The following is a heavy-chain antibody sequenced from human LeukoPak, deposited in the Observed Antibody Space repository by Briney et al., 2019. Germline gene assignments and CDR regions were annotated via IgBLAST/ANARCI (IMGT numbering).Heavy chain of an antibody. D-gene: IGHD1-26*01. CDR2: IYPGDSDT. V-gene: IGHV5-51*01. CDR3: ARRLVGADDAFDI. CDR1: GYSFSNYW. J-gene: IGHJ3*02. Sequence: GESLKISCKASGYSFSNYWIGWVRLMPGKGLEWMGIIYPGDSDTRYSPSFQGQVTISADKSISTAYLQWSSLKASDTAMYYCARRLVGADDAFDIWGQGTMVTVSS.